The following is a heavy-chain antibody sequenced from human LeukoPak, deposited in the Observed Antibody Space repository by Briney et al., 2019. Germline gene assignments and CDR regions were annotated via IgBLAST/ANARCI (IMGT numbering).Heavy chain of an antibody. D-gene: IGHD2/OR15-2a*01. V-gene: IGHV3-48*03. CDR1: GFTFSSYE. CDR3: ARIGTTTRGPAGLDV. CDR2: IASGGGANR. Sequence: PGGSLTLSCAASGFTFSSYEMNWVRQAPGKGLEWVSYIASGGGANRFYSESVKGRFTIPRDNAKNSLYLHMNSLRAEDTGVYYCARIGTTTRGPAGLDVWGQGTTVTVSS. J-gene: IGHJ6*02.